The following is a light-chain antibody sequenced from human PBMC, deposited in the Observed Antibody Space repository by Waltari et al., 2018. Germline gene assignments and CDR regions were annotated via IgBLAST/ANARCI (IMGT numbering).Light chain of an antibody. CDR2: RNT. V-gene: IGLV1-47*01. CDR3: AAWDDSRSGPGWV. Sequence: QSVLTQPPSASGTPGQRVTISCSVGTSNIGNNYVYWYQQLPGTAPKLLIYRNTQRPSGGPCRLSGSRSGTSASRAISGLRSEDEAAYFCAAWDDSRSGPGWVFGGGTEMTVL. CDR1: TSNIGNNY. J-gene: IGLJ3*02.